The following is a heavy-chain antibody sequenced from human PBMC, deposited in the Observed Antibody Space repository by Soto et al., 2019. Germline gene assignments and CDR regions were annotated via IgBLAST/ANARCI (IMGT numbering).Heavy chain of an antibody. Sequence: GGSLRLSCAASGFTFSSYSMNWVRQAPGKGLEWVSSISSSSSYIYYADSVKGRFTISRDNAKNSLYLQMNSLRAEDTAVYYCARDPPAAGSYYYGMDVWGQGTTVTVSS. CDR3: ARDPPAAGSYYYGMDV. CDR2: ISSSSSYI. V-gene: IGHV3-21*01. CDR1: GFTFSSYS. D-gene: IGHD6-13*01. J-gene: IGHJ6*02.